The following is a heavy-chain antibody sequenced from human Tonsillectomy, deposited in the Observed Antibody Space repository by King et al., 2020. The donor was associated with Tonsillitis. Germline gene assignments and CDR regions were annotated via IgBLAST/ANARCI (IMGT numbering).Heavy chain of an antibody. D-gene: IGHD3-22*01. CDR1: GFSLSTTGVG. CDR2: IYWNDNK. J-gene: IGHJ5*02. Sequence: ITLKESGPTLVKPTQTLTLTCTLSGFSLSTTGVGVAWIRQPPGKALEWLAVIYWNDNKRYIPSLKSRLTITKDTSKNQVVLKMTNMDPVDTGTYYCAYVFYRDDSAYLNWLAPGGEGTLGTVSS. CDR3: AYVFYRDDSAYLNWLAP. V-gene: IGHV2-5*04.